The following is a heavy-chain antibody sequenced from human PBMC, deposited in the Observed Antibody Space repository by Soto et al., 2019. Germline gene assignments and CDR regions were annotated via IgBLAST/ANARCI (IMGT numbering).Heavy chain of an antibody. CDR1: GFTFSSYG. D-gene: IGHD3-22*01. CDR3: AKEWVYDTSGWSFDY. Sequence: GGSLRLSCAASGFTFSSYGMHWVRQAPGKGLEWVAVISYDGSNKYYADSLKGRFTISRDNSKNTLYLQMNSLRAEDTAVYYCAKEWVYDTSGWSFDYWGQGTQVTVSS. CDR2: ISYDGSNK. V-gene: IGHV3-30*18. J-gene: IGHJ4*02.